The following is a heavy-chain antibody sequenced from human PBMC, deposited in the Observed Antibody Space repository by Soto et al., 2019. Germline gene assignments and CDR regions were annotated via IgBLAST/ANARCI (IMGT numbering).Heavy chain of an antibody. Sequence: QVQLVQSGAEVKKPGSSVKVSCKASGGTFNVYTIIWVRQAPGQGLEWMGRIIPMLAITNYAQRFQGRVTVTADNSTTTAYIGLSSLTSEDTAVDYCALGSWSGETFDIWGQGTLVTVSS. V-gene: IGHV1-69*02. D-gene: IGHD6-13*01. J-gene: IGHJ3*02. CDR1: GGTFNVYT. CDR3: ALGSWSGETFDI. CDR2: IIPMLAIT.